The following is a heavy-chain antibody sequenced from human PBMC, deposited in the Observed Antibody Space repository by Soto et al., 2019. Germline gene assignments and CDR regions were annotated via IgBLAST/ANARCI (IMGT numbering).Heavy chain of an antibody. V-gene: IGHV1-69*01. CDR2: IIPIFGTA. CDR1: GGTFSSYA. D-gene: IGHD5-12*01. Sequence: QVQLVQSGAEVKKPGSSVKVSCKASGGTFSSYAISWVRQAPGQGLEWMGGIIPIFGTANYAQKFQGRVTITAYESTSTAYMELSSLRSEDTAVYYCAREYSVYPQGYYGMDVWGQGTTVTVSS. CDR3: AREYSVYPQGYYGMDV. J-gene: IGHJ6*02.